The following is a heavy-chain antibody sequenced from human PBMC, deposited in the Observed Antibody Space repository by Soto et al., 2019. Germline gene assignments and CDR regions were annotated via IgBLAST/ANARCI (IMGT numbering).Heavy chain of an antibody. CDR3: AKAREHSGRRGVMVPPYYGMDV. V-gene: IGHV3-23*01. CDR1: GFTFSSYA. D-gene: IGHD3-10*01. CDR2: ISGSGGST. Sequence: GGSLRLSCAASGFTFSSYAMSWVRQAPGKGLEWVSAISGSGGSTYYADSVKGRFTISRDNSKNTLYLQMNSLRAEDTAVYYCAKAREHSGRRGVMVPPYYGMDVWGQGTTVTVSS. J-gene: IGHJ6*02.